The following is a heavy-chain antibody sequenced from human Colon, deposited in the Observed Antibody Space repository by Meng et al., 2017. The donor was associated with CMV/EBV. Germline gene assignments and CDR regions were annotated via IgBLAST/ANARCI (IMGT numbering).Heavy chain of an antibody. CDR3: AGILFAAAACGWCGY. CDR2: SNHSVST. D-gene: IGHD6-13*01. J-gene: IGHJ4*02. Sequence: QPHPGGAGLLKRCGAVSLGCAGCGVAVIGFYVNWIRQPPGKRREWIGESNHSVSTNYNPSHKSRATISVDTPKDQCSLKLSSVTAAETAVYCCAGILFAAAACGWCGYWGQGTLVTVSS. CDR1: GVAVIGFY. V-gene: IGHV4-34*01.